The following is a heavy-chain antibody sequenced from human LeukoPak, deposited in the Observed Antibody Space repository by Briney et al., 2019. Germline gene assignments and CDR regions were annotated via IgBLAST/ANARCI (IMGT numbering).Heavy chain of an antibody. Sequence: GGSLRLSCAASGFTFSSHWMHWIRQVPGKGPVWVSRVKGDGTSTAYADSVRGRFTISRDNAKNTLYLQMNGLRADDTAVYYCARDGVGAPPFDYWGQGTLVTVSS. D-gene: IGHD1-26*01. V-gene: IGHV3-74*01. J-gene: IGHJ4*02. CDR1: GFTFSSHW. CDR2: VKGDGTST. CDR3: ARDGVGAPPFDY.